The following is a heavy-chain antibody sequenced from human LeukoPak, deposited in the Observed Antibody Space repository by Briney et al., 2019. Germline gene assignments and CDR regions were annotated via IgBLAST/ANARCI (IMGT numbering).Heavy chain of an antibody. V-gene: IGHV3-21*01. CDR1: GFTFSSYS. J-gene: IGHJ4*02. CDR3: ARYSQRYSSSPNELDY. D-gene: IGHD6-6*01. CDR2: ISSSSSYI. Sequence: GTSLRLSCAASGFTFSSYSMNWVRQAPGKGLEWVSSISSSSSYIYYADSVKGRFTISRDNAKNSLYLQMNSLRAEDTAVYYCARYSQRYSSSPNELDYRGQGTLVIVSS.